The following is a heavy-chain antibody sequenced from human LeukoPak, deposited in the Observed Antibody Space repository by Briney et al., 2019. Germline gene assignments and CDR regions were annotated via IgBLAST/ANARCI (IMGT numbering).Heavy chain of an antibody. V-gene: IGHV1-69*06. Sequence: SVKVSCKASGGTFSSYAISWVRQAPGQGLEWMGGIIPIFGTANYAQKFQGRVTITADKSTSTAYMELSSLRSEDTAVYYCARDPWANYYDSSGRNIDVGYWGQGTLVTVSS. CDR2: IIPIFGTA. CDR1: GGTFSSYA. CDR3: ARDPWANYYDSSGRNIDVGY. J-gene: IGHJ4*02. D-gene: IGHD3-22*01.